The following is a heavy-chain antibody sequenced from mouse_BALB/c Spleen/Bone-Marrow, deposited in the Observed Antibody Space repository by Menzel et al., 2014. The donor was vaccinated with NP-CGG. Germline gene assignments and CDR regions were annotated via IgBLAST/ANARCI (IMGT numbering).Heavy chain of an antibody. V-gene: IGHV5-9-3*01. CDR2: INSGGSDT. D-gene: IGHD1-1*01. Sequence: EVQGVESGGGLVKPGGSLKLSCAASGFTFSSYAMSWVRQTPEKRLEWVAIINSGGSDTYYPDSVKGRFTISRDNDKNPLYLQMSSLRSEDTAMYYCARHGGGSSLWYFDVWVAGTTVTVSS. CDR3: ARHGGGSSLWYFDV. J-gene: IGHJ1*01. CDR1: GFTFSSYA.